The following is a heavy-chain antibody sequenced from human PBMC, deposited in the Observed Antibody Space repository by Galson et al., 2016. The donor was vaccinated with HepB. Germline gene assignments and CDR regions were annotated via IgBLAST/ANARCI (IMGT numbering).Heavy chain of an antibody. CDR2: IWYDGTDQ. D-gene: IGHD3-10*01. J-gene: IGHJ4*02. CDR3: ARDGVYGSSTLDY. Sequence: SLRLSCAASGFRFSNYGMHWVRQAPGKGLEWLGSIWYDGTDQKYAVSVKGRFSISRDNSKNTLYLQMNSLRVEDTAVYYCARDGVYGSSTLDYWGQGTLVTVSP. V-gene: IGHV3-33*01. CDR1: GFRFSNYG.